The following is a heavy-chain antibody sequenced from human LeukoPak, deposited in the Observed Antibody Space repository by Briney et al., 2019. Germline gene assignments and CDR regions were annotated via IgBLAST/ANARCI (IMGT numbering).Heavy chain of an antibody. D-gene: IGHD2-15*01. V-gene: IGHV3-23*01. CDR2: LSGSGDST. CDR1: GFTFSNYA. J-gene: IGHJ4*02. Sequence: PGGSLRLSCAASGFTFSNYAMSWVRQAPGKGLEWVSSLSGSGDSTYYAASVKGRFTISRDNSKNTLYLQLNSLRAEDTAVYFCAKGGYCSGGACYPGYYFDYWGQGTLVPVSS. CDR3: AKGGYCSGGACYPGYYFDY.